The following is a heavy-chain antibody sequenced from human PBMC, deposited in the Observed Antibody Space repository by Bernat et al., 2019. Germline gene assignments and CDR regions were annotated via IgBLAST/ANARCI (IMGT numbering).Heavy chain of an antibody. D-gene: IGHD3-10*01. CDR1: GFTFSSYG. Sequence: QVQLVESGGGVVQPGRSLRLSCAASGFTFSSYGMHWVRQAPGKGLEWVAVISYDGSNKYYADSVKGRFTISRDNSKNTLYLQMNSLRAEDTAVYYCAKDHSWFGELSDVLTDYWGQGTLVTVSS. J-gene: IGHJ4*02. V-gene: IGHV3-30*18. CDR3: AKDHSWFGELSDVLTDY. CDR2: ISYDGSNK.